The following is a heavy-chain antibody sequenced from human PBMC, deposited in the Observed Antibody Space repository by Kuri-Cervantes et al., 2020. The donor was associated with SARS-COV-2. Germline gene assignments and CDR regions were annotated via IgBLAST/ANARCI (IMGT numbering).Heavy chain of an antibody. D-gene: IGHD6-13*01. J-gene: IGHJ3*02. Sequence: SETLSLTCAVYGGSFSGYYWSWIRQPPGKGLEWIGEINHSGSTNYNPSLKSRVTISVDTSKNQFSLKLSSVTAADTAVYYCARGRGSSWRLNAFDIWGQETMVT. V-gene: IGHV4-34*01. CDR1: GGSFSGYY. CDR2: INHSGST. CDR3: ARGRGSSWRLNAFDI.